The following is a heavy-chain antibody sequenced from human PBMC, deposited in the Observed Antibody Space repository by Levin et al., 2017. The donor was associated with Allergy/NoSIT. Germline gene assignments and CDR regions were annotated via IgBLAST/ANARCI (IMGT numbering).Heavy chain of an antibody. D-gene: IGHD1-26*01. CDR2: ISSSSSTI. CDR1: GFTFSSYS. V-gene: IGHV3-48*01. Sequence: GESLKISCAASGFTFSSYSMNWVRQAPGKGLEWVSYISSSSSTIYYADSVKGRFTISRDNAKNSLYLQMNSLRAEDTAVYYCAREGQRGGPEHFQWELLPYNWFDPWGQGTLVTVSS. J-gene: IGHJ5*02. CDR3: AREGQRGGPEHFQWELLPYNWFDP.